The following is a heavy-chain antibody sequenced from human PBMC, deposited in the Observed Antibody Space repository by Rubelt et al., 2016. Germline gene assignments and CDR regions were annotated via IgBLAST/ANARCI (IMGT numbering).Heavy chain of an antibody. J-gene: IGHJ4*02. D-gene: IGHD3-22*01. CDR3: ARERSGISSAGTLAYYYDSSGYYFGY. Sequence: QVQLVQSGSELKKPGASVEVSCKASGYTFTNYAMNWLRQAPGQGLEWMGWINTNTGKPTYAQGFTGRFVFSFDTSVSKAYLHISSPRAEEPAVYYCARERSGISSAGTLAYYYDSSGYYFGYWGQGTLVTVSS. V-gene: IGHV7-4-1*02. CDR1: GYTFTNYA. CDR2: INTNTGKP.